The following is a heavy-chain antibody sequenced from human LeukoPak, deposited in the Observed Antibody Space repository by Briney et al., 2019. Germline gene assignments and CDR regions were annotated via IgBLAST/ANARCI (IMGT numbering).Heavy chain of an antibody. CDR1: GGSISSYS. CDR3: ARSLYCSSTSCFWFDP. J-gene: IGHJ5*02. Sequence: SETLSLTCTVSGGSISSYSWSWIRQPPGKGLEWIGYIYYSGSTNYNPSLKSRVTISVDTSKNQFSLKLSSVTAADTAVYYCARSLYCSSTSCFWFDPWGQGTLVTVSS. CDR2: IYYSGST. D-gene: IGHD2-2*01. V-gene: IGHV4-59*12.